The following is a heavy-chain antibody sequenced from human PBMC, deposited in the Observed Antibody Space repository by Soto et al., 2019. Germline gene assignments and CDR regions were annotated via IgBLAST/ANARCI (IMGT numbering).Heavy chain of an antibody. CDR1: GGSVSSGSYY. D-gene: IGHD6-19*01. CDR2: IYYSGST. J-gene: IGHJ5*02. Sequence: PSETLSLTCTVSGGSVSSGSYYWSWIRQPPGKGLEWIGYIYYSGSTNYNPSLKSRVTISVDTSKNQFSLKLSSVTAADTAVYYCARVLTGYSSGWYWFDPWGQGTLVTVSS. V-gene: IGHV4-61*01. CDR3: ARVLTGYSSGWYWFDP.